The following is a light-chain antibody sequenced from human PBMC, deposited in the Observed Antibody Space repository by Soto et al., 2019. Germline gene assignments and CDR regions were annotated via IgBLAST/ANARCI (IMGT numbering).Light chain of an antibody. CDR3: QQYNNWPWT. CDR1: QSVSSN. Sequence: EIVLTQSPATLSVSPGERATLSCKASQSVSSNLAWYQHNPGQAPRLLIYGASSRATGIPARFSGSGSETEFTLTISSLQSEDFAVYYCQQYNNWPWTFGQGTKVDIK. J-gene: IGKJ1*01. V-gene: IGKV3-15*01. CDR2: GAS.